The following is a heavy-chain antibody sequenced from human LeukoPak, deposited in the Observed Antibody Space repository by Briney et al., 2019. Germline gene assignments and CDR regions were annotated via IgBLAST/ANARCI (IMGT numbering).Heavy chain of an antibody. CDR1: GFSVSINY. CDR2: IYASGGT. Sequence: PGGFLRLSCAVSGFSVSINYMSWVRQAPGKGLEWVSVIYASGGTFYTDSVKGRFSISRENSKNTLWLQMSSLRAEDTAVYYCARDLGGALDNWGQGTLVTVSP. CDR3: ARDLGGALDN. D-gene: IGHD2-21*01. J-gene: IGHJ4*02. V-gene: IGHV3-66*01.